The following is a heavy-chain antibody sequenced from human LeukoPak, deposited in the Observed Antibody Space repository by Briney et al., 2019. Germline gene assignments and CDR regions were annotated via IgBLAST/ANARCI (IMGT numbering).Heavy chain of an antibody. V-gene: IGHV3-73*01. Sequence: GGSLRLSCAASGFTFSGSDIHWVRQASGKGLEWVGHIRSKTNNYATADAASVKGRFTFSRDDSKNTAYIQMNSLKTEDTAVYYCTRHNYDRSGYGAFDIWGQGTMVTVSS. CDR3: TRHNYDRSGYGAFDI. D-gene: IGHD3-22*01. CDR1: GFTFSGSD. CDR2: IRSKTNNYAT. J-gene: IGHJ3*02.